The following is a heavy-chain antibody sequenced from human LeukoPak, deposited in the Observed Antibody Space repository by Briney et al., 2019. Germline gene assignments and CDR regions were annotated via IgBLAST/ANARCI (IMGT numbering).Heavy chain of an antibody. D-gene: IGHD5-12*01. CDR3: ARMAGSIVATIPYFDY. CDR2: INAGNGNT. V-gene: IGHV1-3*01. J-gene: IGHJ4*02. Sequence: ASVKVSCKASGYTFTSYAMHWVRQAPGQRLEWMGWINAGNGNTKYSQKFQGRVTITRDTSASTAYMELSSLRSEDTAVYYCARMAGSIVATIPYFDYWGQGTLVTVSS. CDR1: GYTFTSYA.